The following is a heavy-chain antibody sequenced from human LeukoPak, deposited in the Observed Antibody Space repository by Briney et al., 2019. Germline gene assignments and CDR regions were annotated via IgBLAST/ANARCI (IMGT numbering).Heavy chain of an antibody. V-gene: IGHV4-4*02. Sequence: PSETLFLTCDVYGGSVTSTNWWTRVPRPPGKGLEWIGAVHLDGRTNYNPSLKSRLIMTVVLPENNNSLKLTSVTAADTSIYYCAREGGFDRPLYNSGQGTLVTVSS. CDR3: AREGGFDRPLYN. D-gene: IGHD3-9*01. CDR2: VHLDGRT. J-gene: IGHJ1*01. CDR1: GGSVTSTNW.